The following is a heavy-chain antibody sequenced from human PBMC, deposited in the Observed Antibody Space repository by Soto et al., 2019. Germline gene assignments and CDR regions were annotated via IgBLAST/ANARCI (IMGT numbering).Heavy chain of an antibody. CDR2: IYTSGST. D-gene: IGHD3-22*01. CDR1: GCSISSYY. CDR3: ARGAHGDYYDSSGPLFDY. V-gene: IGHV4-4*07. J-gene: IGHJ4*02. Sequence: PSETLSLAGPVSGCSISSYYWSWIRQPAGKGLEWIGRIYTSGSTNYNPSLKSRVTMSVDTSKNQFSLKLSSVTAADTAVYYCARGAHGDYYDSSGPLFDYWGQGTLVTVSS.